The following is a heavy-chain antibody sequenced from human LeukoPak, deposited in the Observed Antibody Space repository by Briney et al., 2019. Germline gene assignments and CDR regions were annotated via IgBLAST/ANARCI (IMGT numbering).Heavy chain of an antibody. Sequence: SETLSLTCAVYGGSFSGYYWSWLRQPPGKGLGWIGYIYHSGSTYYNPSLKSRVTISVDRSKNQFSLKLSSVTAADTAVYYCARVHGGTFDYWGQGTLVTVSS. V-gene: IGHV4-34*01. CDR1: GGSFSGYY. CDR3: ARVHGGTFDY. J-gene: IGHJ4*02. D-gene: IGHD4-23*01. CDR2: IYHSGST.